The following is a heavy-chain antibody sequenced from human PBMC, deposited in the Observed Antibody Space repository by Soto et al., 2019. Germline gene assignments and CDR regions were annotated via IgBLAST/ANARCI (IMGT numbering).Heavy chain of an antibody. D-gene: IGHD4-17*01. CDR3: AREGATVTTISLYNWFDP. CDR2: TYYRSKWYN. Sequence: SQTLSLTGAISGDSVSSNSAAWNWFRQSPSRGLEWLGRTYYRSKWYNDYAVSVKSRITINPDTSKNQFSLQLNSVTPEDTAVYYCAREGATVTTISLYNWFDPWGQGTLVTVSS. CDR1: GDSVSSNSAA. V-gene: IGHV6-1*01. J-gene: IGHJ5*02.